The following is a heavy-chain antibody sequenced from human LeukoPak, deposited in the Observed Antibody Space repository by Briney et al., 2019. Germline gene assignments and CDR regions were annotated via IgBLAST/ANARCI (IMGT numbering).Heavy chain of an antibody. CDR3: ARAREDYDSSGYHFDY. CDR2: ISAYNGNT. Sequence: ASVKVSCKAPGYTFTSYGISWVRQAPGQGLEWMGWISAYNGNTNYAQKLQGRVTMTTDTSTSTAYMELRSLRSDDTAVYYCARAREDYDSSGYHFDYWGQGTLVTVSS. J-gene: IGHJ4*02. CDR1: GYTFTSYG. D-gene: IGHD3-22*01. V-gene: IGHV1-18*01.